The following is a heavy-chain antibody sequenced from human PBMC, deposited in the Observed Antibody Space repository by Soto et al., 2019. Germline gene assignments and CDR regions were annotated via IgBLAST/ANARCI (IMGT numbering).Heavy chain of an antibody. Sequence: SETMSLTCTVSGGSISSSSYYRGWIRQPPGKGLEWIGSIYYSGSTYYSPSFQGHVTISADKSISTAYLQWSSLKASDTAMYYCARHEYSSGWSYFDYWGQGTRVTLSS. D-gene: IGHD6-19*01. CDR1: GGSISSSSYY. CDR2: IYYSGST. CDR3: ARHEYSSGWSYFDY. V-gene: IGHV4-39*07. J-gene: IGHJ4*02.